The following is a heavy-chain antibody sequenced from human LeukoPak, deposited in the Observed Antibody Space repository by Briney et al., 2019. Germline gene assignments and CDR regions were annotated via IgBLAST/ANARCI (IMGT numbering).Heavy chain of an antibody. CDR3: TRGSSRTGYNC. J-gene: IGHJ4*02. V-gene: IGHV3-30*02. CDR2: IRYDGSHA. CDR1: GFTFSSYG. Sequence: GGSLRLSCAASGFTFSSYGMHWVRQAPGKGLEWVTFIRYDGSHAYYADSVRGRFTISRDNSMDTLYLQMNSLRVEDTAVYYCTRGSSRTGYNCWGQGVLVTVSS. D-gene: IGHD3/OR15-3a*01.